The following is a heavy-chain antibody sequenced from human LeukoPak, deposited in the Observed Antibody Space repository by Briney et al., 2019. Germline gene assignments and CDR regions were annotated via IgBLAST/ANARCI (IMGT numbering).Heavy chain of an antibody. D-gene: IGHD1-26*01. CDR2: INHSGST. V-gene: IGHV4-34*01. Sequence: ESSETLSLTCAVYGGSFSGYYWSWIRQPPGKGLEWIGEINHSGSTNYNPSLKSRVTISVDTSKNQFSLKLSSVTAADTAVYYCARLYSGSYIYWGQGTLVTVSS. J-gene: IGHJ4*02. CDR1: GGSFSGYY. CDR3: ARLYSGSYIY.